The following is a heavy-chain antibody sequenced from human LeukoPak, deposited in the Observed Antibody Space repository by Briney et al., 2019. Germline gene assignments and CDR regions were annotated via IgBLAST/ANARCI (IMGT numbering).Heavy chain of an antibody. CDR3: ARGVTYYGGDWFDP. CDR2: ISSTTSTI. CDR1: GFPFSSYS. D-gene: IGHD4-23*01. Sequence: GGSLRLSCAASGFPFSSYSMNWVRQAPGKGLAWVSYISSTTSTIYYAVSVKGRFTISRDNAKNSLYLQMNSLRAEDTAAYYCARGVTYYGGDWFDPWGQGTLVTVS. J-gene: IGHJ5*02. V-gene: IGHV3-48*04.